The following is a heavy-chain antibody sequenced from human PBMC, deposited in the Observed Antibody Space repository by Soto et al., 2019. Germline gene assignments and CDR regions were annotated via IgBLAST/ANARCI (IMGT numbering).Heavy chain of an antibody. D-gene: IGHD3-3*01. CDR3: ARDHYDFWSGYKY. V-gene: IGHV3-7*01. J-gene: IGHJ4*02. CDR1: GFTFSSYW. CDR2: IKQDGSEK. Sequence: EVQLVESGGGLGQPGGSLRLSCAASGFTFSSYWMSWVRQAPGKGLEWVANIKQDGSEKYYVDSVKGRFTISRDNAKNSLYLQMNSLRAEDTAVYYCARDHYDFWSGYKYWGQGTLVTVSS.